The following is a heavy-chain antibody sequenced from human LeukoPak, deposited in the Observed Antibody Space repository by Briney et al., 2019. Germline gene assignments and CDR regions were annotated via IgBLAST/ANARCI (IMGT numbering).Heavy chain of an antibody. CDR2: IYYSGST. V-gene: IGHV4-39*01. J-gene: IGHJ4*02. Sequence: SETLSLTCTVSGGSISSSSYYWGWIRQPPGKGLEWIGSIYYSGSTYYNPSLKSRVTISVDTSKNQFSLKLSSVTAADTAVYYCWGYSCGYYYFDYWGQGTLVTVSS. CDR1: GGSISSSSYY. D-gene: IGHD5-18*01. CDR3: WGYSCGYYYFDY.